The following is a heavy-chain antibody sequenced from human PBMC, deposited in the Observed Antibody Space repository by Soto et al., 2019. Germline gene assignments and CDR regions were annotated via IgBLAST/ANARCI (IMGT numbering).Heavy chain of an antibody. CDR1: GCTFTKYG. CDR3: ARSVEGHFDY. V-gene: IGHV3-48*02. CDR2: ITSDTNTI. D-gene: IGHD6-19*01. J-gene: IGHJ4*02. Sequence: GGSLRLSCAVSGCTFTKYGFHWVRQAPGKGLEWSAYITSDTNTIKYADSVKGRFTISRDNARNSVYLQMNSLRDEDTAVYYCARSVEGHFDYWGQGTVVTVSS.